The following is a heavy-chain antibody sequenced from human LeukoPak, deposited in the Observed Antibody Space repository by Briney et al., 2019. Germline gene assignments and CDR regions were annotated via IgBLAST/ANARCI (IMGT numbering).Heavy chain of an antibody. CDR3: ARGRVSSSTWYSTYYYYFYMDV. CDR1: DDSITMYY. D-gene: IGHD1-1*01. V-gene: IGHV4-59*01. J-gene: IGHJ6*03. Sequence: SETLSLTCSVSDDSITMYYWTWVRQPPGKGLEWIGYVDHTGSTNFNPSLNGRVSISRGTTKNLFSLRLRSVTAADTAVYFCARGRVSSSTWYSTYYYYFYMDVWGKGTTVTVSS. CDR2: VDHTGST.